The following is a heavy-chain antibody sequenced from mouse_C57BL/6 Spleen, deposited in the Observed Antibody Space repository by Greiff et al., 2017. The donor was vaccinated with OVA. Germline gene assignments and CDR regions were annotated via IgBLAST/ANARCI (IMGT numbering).Heavy chain of an antibody. V-gene: IGHV1-82*01. J-gene: IGHJ1*03. Sequence: LVESGPELVKPGASVKISCKASGYAFSSSWMNWVKQRPGKGLEWIGRIYPGDGDTNYNGKFKGKATLTADKSSSTAYMQLSSLTSEDSAVYFCARAQTGTASYWYFDVWGTGTTVTVSS. CDR1: GYAFSSSW. CDR3: ARAQTGTASYWYFDV. CDR2: IYPGDGDT. D-gene: IGHD4-1*01.